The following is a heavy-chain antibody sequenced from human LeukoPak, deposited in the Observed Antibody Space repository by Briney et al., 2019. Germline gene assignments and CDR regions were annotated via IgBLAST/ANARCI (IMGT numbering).Heavy chain of an antibody. CDR1: GYSFTTYW. D-gene: IGHD1-1*01. J-gene: IGHJ4*02. CDR2: IYPGDSDT. Sequence: GESLKISCKGSGYSFTTYWIAWVRQLPGKGLESMGIIYPGDSDTRYSPSFQGQVTISADKSINTAYLQWSSLKASDTAIYYCAREQQLVLFDYWGQGALVTVSS. CDR3: AREQQLVLFDY. V-gene: IGHV5-51*01.